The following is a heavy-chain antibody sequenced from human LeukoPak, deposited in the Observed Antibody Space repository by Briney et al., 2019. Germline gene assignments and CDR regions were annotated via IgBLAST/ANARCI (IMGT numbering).Heavy chain of an antibody. J-gene: IGHJ4*02. CDR3: ARPHTVTVDY. CDR1: GGSISSTSYY. V-gene: IGHV4-39*01. CDR2: IYYSGGT. D-gene: IGHD4-11*01. Sequence: SETLSLTCTVSGGSISSTSYYWGWIRQPPGKGLEWIGSIYYSGGTYYNPSLKSRVTISVDTSKNQFSLNLSSVTAADTAVYYCARPHTVTVDYWGQGTLVTVSS.